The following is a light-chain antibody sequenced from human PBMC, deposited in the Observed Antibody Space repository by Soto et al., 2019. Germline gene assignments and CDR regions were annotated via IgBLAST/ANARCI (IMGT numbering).Light chain of an antibody. CDR1: SSDVGGYNY. V-gene: IGLV2-14*01. J-gene: IGLJ1*01. CDR2: EVS. Sequence: QSALTQPASVSGSPGQSITISCTGTSSDVGGYNYVSWYQQHPGKAPKLMIYEVSNRPSGVSNRFSGSKSGNTASLTISGLQAEDAADYYCSSYTSSSTPLWVFGTGTKVTVL. CDR3: SSYTSSSTPLWV.